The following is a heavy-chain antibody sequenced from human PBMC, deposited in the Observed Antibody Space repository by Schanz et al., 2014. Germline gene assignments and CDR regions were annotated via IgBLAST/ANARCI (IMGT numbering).Heavy chain of an antibody. CDR3: TKDKSQIAVAGLFDL. CDR2: ISGSGGST. V-gene: IGHV3-23*04. J-gene: IGHJ4*02. D-gene: IGHD6-19*01. CDR1: GFTFSSYW. Sequence: EVQLVESGGGLVQPGGSLRLSCAASGFTFSSYWMHWVRQVPGKGLEWVSAISGSGGSTYYADSVKGRFTISRDNSKNTLYLQMNSLRAEDTALYYCTKDKSQIAVAGLFDLWGQGTLVTVSS.